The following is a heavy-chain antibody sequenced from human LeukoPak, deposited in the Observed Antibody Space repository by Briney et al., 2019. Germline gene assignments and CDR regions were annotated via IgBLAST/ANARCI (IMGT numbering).Heavy chain of an antibody. V-gene: IGHV4-39*01. CDR1: GGSISSSSYY. CDR3: ARQTQTPVRGVIIIGAFDI. J-gene: IGHJ3*02. D-gene: IGHD3-10*01. CDR2: IYYSGST. Sequence: PSETLSLTCTVSGGSISSSSYYWGWIRQPPGKGLEWIGSIYYSGSTYYNPSLKSRVTISVDTSKNQFSLKLSSVTAADTAVYYCARQTQTPVRGVIIIGAFDIWGQGTMVTVSS.